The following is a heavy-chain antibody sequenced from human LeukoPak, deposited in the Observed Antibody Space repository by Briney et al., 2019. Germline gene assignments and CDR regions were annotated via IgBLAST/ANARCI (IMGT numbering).Heavy chain of an antibody. D-gene: IGHD5-18*01. CDR3: ARAEDTTLARAFDI. CDR1: GGSISSYY. J-gene: IGHJ3*02. Sequence: SETLSLTCTVSGGSISSYYWSWIRQPAGKGLEWIGRIYTSGSTNYNPSLKSRVTMSVDTSKNQCSLTLRPVTAADPAMYSCARAEDTTLARAFDIWGQGTMVTVSS. CDR2: IYTSGST. V-gene: IGHV4-4*07.